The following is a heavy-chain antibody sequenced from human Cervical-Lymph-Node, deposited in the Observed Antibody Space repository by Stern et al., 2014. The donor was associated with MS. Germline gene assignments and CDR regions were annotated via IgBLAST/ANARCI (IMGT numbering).Heavy chain of an antibody. CDR1: GYNVNSYG. V-gene: IGHV1-18*01. J-gene: IGHJ4*02. Sequence: VQLVESGAEVKKPGASVKVSCKASGYNVNSYGISWVRQAPGQGLEGMGWISAYNGYTNYAQRLQGRVTMTTDTSTGTAYMELRSLRSDDTAVYYCARDIGGDGYNYYRSDYWGQGTLVTVSS. CDR3: ARDIGGDGYNYYRSDY. D-gene: IGHD5-24*01. CDR2: ISAYNGYT.